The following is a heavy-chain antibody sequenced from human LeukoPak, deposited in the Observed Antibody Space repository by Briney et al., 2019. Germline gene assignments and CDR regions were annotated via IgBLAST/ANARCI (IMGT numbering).Heavy chain of an antibody. V-gene: IGHV1-69*13. Sequence: SVKVSCKASGGTFSSYAISWVRQAPGQGLEWMGGIIPIFGTANYAQKFQGRVTITADESTSTAYMELSSLRSEDTAVYYCARDGRPYCSSTSCVDWYFDLWGRGTLVTVSS. CDR1: GGTFSSYA. D-gene: IGHD2-2*01. J-gene: IGHJ2*01. CDR2: IIPIFGTA. CDR3: ARDGRPYCSSTSCVDWYFDL.